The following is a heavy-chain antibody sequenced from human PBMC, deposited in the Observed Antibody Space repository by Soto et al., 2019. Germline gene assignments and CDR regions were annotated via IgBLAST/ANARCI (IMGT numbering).Heavy chain of an antibody. CDR3: ASSQGSSTSLEIYYYYYYGMDV. V-gene: IGHV1-69*01. CDR2: IIHISGTA. CDR1: GGTFSSYA. D-gene: IGHD2-2*01. J-gene: IGHJ6*02. Sequence: QVQLVQSGAEVQKPGSSVKVSCKASGGTFSSYAISWVRQAPGQGLEWMGGIIHISGTANYAQKFQGRVTITADESTSTASMELSSLRSEDTAVYFCASSQGSSTSLEIYYYYYYGMDVWGQGTTVTVSS.